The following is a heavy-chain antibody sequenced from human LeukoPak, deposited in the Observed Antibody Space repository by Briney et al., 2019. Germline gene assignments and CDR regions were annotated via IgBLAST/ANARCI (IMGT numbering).Heavy chain of an antibody. D-gene: IGHD5-12*01. CDR1: GGSISSSNW. CDR3: ARVTLNVEIVATIHWFDP. Sequence: SETLSLTCAVSGGSISSSNWWSWVRQPPGKGLEWIGEIYHSGSTNYNPSLKSRVSISLDESKNQFSLKLRSVTAADTAVYYCARVTLNVEIVATIHWFDPWGQGSLVTVSS. J-gene: IGHJ5*02. V-gene: IGHV4-4*02. CDR2: IYHSGST.